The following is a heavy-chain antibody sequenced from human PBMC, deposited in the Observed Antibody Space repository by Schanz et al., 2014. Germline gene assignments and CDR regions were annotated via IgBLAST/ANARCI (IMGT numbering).Heavy chain of an antibody. J-gene: IGHJ4*02. CDR3: ARVHHYDPSGWGYFDY. CDR1: GFTFSSYG. V-gene: IGHV3-30*19. D-gene: IGHD3-22*01. Sequence: QVQLVESGGGVVQPGRSLRLSCVASGFTFSSYGMHWVRQVPGKGLEWVSCTNGDGTNAKYADSVKGRFTISRDNAKKTLSLQMISLRAEDTAVYYCARVHHYDPSGWGYFDYWGQGALVTVSS. CDR2: TNGDGTNA.